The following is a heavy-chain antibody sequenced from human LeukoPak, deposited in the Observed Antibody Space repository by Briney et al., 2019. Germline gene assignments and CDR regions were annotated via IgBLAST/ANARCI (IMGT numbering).Heavy chain of an antibody. V-gene: IGHV3-48*03. CDR3: ARILGYCSSTSCYDWFDY. Sequence: GGSLRLSCAASGFTFSSYEMNWVRQAPGKGLEWVSYISSSGSTIYYADSVKGRFTISRDNAKNSLYLQMNSLRAEDTAVYYCARILGYCSSTSCYDWFDYWGQGTLVTVSS. D-gene: IGHD2-2*01. CDR1: GFTFSSYE. CDR2: ISSSGSTI. J-gene: IGHJ4*02.